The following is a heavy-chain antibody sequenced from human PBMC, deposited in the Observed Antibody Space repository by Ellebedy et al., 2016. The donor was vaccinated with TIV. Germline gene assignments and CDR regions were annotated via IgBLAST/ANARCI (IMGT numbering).Heavy chain of an antibody. V-gene: IGHV1-3*01. CDR1: GHTFSSYG. D-gene: IGHD2-15*01. CDR3: ARAFLLVVAATDNWFDP. Sequence: ASVKVSCKASGHTFSSYGFSWVRQAPGQGPEWMGWNNAGNGNTKYSQKFQGRVTLTRDTSASTAYMELSSLRSGDTAVYYCARAFLLVVAATDNWFDPWGQGTLVTVSS. CDR2: NNAGNGNT. J-gene: IGHJ5*02.